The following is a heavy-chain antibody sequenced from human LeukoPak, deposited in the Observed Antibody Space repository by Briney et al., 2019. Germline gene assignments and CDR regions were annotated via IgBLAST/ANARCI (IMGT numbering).Heavy chain of an antibody. J-gene: IGHJ4*02. D-gene: IGHD2-2*01. Sequence: ASVKVPCKASGYTFSSYGISWVRQAPGQGLEWMGWISAYNGNTNYAHKLQGRVTMTTDTSTSTAYMELRSLRSDDTAVYYCARDRGSTYFDYWGQGTLVTVSS. V-gene: IGHV1-18*01. CDR2: ISAYNGNT. CDR3: ARDRGSTYFDY. CDR1: GYTFSSYG.